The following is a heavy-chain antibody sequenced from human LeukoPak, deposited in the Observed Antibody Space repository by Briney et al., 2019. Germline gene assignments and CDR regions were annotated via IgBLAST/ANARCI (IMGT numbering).Heavy chain of an antibody. J-gene: IGHJ4*02. Sequence: PGGSLRLSCAASGFTVSSNYMSWGRQAPEKGLEWVPVIYSGGSTYYADSVKGRFTISRDNSMNTLYLQMNSLRAEDTAMYYCMRDLGYNNEWGAGYWGQGTLVTVSS. CDR2: IYSGGST. CDR3: MRDLGYNNEWGAGY. CDR1: GFTVSSNY. V-gene: IGHV3-66*01. D-gene: IGHD5-18*01.